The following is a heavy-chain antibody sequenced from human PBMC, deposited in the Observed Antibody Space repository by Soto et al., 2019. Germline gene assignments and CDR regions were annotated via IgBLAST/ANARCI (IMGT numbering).Heavy chain of an antibody. CDR2: INYSGFT. CDR3: ARATVKVGATLFDY. J-gene: IGHJ4*02. CDR1: DGSFRGFY. Sequence: LSLTCGVSDGSFRGFYWSWIRQPPGKGLEWIGEINYSGFTNYNPSLKSRVTISRDTSTNQFSLKLTSATAADSAVYYCARATVKVGATLFDYWGQGTLVTVSS. D-gene: IGHD1-26*01. V-gene: IGHV4-34*01.